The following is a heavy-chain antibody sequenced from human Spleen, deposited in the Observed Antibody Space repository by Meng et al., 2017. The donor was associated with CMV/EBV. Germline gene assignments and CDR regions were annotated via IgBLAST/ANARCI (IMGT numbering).Heavy chain of an antibody. CDR3: ARYPDWDYYYGMDV. V-gene: IGHV4-34*01. D-gene: IGHD1-14*01. CDR2: INHSGNT. J-gene: IGHJ6*02. CDR1: GGSFSGYY. Sequence: SETLSLTCAVYGGSFSGYYWSWIRQPPGKGLEWIGKINHSGNTKYNSSLKSRVTISVDTSKNQFSLKLSSVTDADTAVYYCARYPDWDYYYGMDVWGQGTTVTVSS.